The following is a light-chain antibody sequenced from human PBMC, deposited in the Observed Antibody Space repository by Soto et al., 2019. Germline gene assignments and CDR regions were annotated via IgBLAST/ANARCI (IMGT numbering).Light chain of an antibody. CDR3: QHSYSTPYT. CDR2: AAS. J-gene: IGKJ2*01. CDR1: QSISSY. Sequence: DIQMTQSPSSLSASVGDRVTITCRTSQSISSYLNWYQQKPGKATKLLIYAASSLQSGVPSRFSGSVSGTDFNLTISSLQPEDFATYYCQHSYSTPYTFGQGTKVEIK. V-gene: IGKV1-39*01.